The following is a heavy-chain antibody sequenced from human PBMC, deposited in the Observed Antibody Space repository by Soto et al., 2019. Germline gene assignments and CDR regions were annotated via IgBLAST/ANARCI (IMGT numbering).Heavy chain of an antibody. D-gene: IGHD2-15*01. V-gene: IGHV4-34*01. CDR3: ARGRWQQYAYDY. J-gene: IGHJ4*02. CDR1: GGSFSGYY. CDR2: INHSGST. Sequence: SETLSLTCAVYGGSFSGYYWSWIRQPPGKGLEWIGEINHSGSTNYNPSLKSRVTISVDTSKNQFSLKLSSVTAADTAVYYCARGRWQQYAYDYWGQGTLVTVSS.